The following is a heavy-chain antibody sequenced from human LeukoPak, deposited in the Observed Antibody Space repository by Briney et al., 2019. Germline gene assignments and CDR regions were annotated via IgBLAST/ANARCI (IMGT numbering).Heavy chain of an antibody. CDR2: IYHSGST. CDR1: GGSISSSNW. Sequence: SETLSLTCAVSGGSISSSNWWSWVRQPPGKGLEWIGEIYHSGSTNYNPSLKSRVTISVDTSKNQFSLKLSSVTAADTAVYYCASYSGSYRHFDYWGQGTLVTVSS. CDR3: ASYSGSYRHFDY. D-gene: IGHD1-26*01. V-gene: IGHV4-4*02. J-gene: IGHJ4*02.